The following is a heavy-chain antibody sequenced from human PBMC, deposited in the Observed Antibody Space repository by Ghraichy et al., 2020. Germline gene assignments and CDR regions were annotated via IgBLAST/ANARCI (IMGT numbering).Heavy chain of an antibody. Sequence: GGSLRLSCAASGFTVSNNYMNWVRQAPGKGLEWVSVIYRDGTTYYADSVKGRFTISRDSSLNTLYLQMNSLRAEDTALYYCARVSDFWRESEVGFDSWGQGTLVTVSS. D-gene: IGHD3-3*01. J-gene: IGHJ4*02. V-gene: IGHV3-66*01. CDR1: GFTVSNNY. CDR3: ARVSDFWRESEVGFDS. CDR2: IYRDGTT.